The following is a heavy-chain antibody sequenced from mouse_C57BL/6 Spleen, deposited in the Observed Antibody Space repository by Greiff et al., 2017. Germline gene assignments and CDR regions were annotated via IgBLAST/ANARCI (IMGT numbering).Heavy chain of an antibody. Sequence: EVQLVESGGGLVKPGGSLKLSCAASGFTFSSYAMSWVRQTPEKRLEWVATISDGGSYTYYPDNVKGRFTISRDNAKNNLYLQMSHLKSEDTAMYYCARDPYGNYYGYFDVWGTGTTVTVSS. CDR2: ISDGGSYT. CDR1: GFTFSSYA. D-gene: IGHD2-1*01. CDR3: ARDPYGNYYGYFDV. J-gene: IGHJ1*03. V-gene: IGHV5-4*01.